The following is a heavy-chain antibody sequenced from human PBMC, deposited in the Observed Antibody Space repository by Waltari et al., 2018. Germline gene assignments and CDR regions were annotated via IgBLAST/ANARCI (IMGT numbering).Heavy chain of an antibody. D-gene: IGHD6-6*01. CDR1: GSSISSGYY. CDR2: IYHSGST. V-gene: IGHV4-38-2*01. CDR3: ARPEAALSISNAFDI. J-gene: IGHJ3*02. Sequence: QVQLQESGPGLVKPSETLSLTCAVSGSSISSGYYWGWIRQPPGKGLEWIGSIYHSGSTYYNPSLKSRVTISVDTSKNQFSLKLSSVTAADTAVYYCARPEAALSISNAFDIWGQGTMVTVSS.